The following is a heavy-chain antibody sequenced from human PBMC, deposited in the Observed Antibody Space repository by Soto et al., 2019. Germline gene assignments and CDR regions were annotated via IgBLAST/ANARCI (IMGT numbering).Heavy chain of an antibody. D-gene: IGHD2-15*01. J-gene: IGHJ4*02. CDR3: ARVNVVVVVAATLIY. Sequence: QVQLVESGGGVVQPGRSLRLSCAASGFTFSSYATHWVRQAPGKGLEWVAVISYAGSNKYYADSVKGRFTISSDTSKNPLYLQMNSLRAEGTVVYYCARVNVVVVVAATLIYWGQGTMVTVPS. V-gene: IGHV3-30-3*01. CDR2: ISYAGSNK. CDR1: GFTFSSYA.